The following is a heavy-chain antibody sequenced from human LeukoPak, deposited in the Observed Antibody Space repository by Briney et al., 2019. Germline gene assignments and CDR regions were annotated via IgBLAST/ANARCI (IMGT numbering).Heavy chain of an antibody. Sequence: GASVKVSCKASGYTFTGYYMHWVRQAPGQGLEWMGWISAYNGNTNYAQKLQGRVTMTTDTSTSTAYMELRSLRSDDTAVYYCARDVRRYYDSSGYSGFDPWGQGTLVTVSS. V-gene: IGHV1-18*04. D-gene: IGHD3-22*01. J-gene: IGHJ5*02. CDR2: ISAYNGNT. CDR1: GYTFTGYY. CDR3: ARDVRRYYDSSGYSGFDP.